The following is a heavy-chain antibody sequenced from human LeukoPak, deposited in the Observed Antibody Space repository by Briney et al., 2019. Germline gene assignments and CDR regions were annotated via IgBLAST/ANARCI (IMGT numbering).Heavy chain of an antibody. CDR1: GGTFSSYA. J-gene: IGHJ6*03. D-gene: IGHD6-19*01. CDR2: IIPIFGTA. Sequence: SVKVSCKASGGTFSSYAISWVRQAPGQGLEWMGGIIPIFGTANYAQKFQGRVTITTDESTSTAYMELSSLRSEDTAVYYCARAPFSVASHYYYYYMDVWAKGPRSPSP. V-gene: IGHV1-69*05. CDR3: ARAPFSVASHYYYYYMDV.